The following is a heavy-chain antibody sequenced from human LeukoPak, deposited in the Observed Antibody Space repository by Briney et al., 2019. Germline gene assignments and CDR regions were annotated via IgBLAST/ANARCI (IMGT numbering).Heavy chain of an antibody. D-gene: IGHD3-10*01. Sequence: GGSLRLSCAASGFTFSSYSMNWVRQAPGEGLEWVSSISSSSSYIYYADSVRGRFTISRDNAKNSLYLQMNSLRAEDTAVYYCARDPNMVRGVIIYYYGMDVWGQGTTVTVSS. V-gene: IGHV3-21*01. CDR2: ISSSSSYI. CDR3: ARDPNMVRGVIIYYYGMDV. CDR1: GFTFSSYS. J-gene: IGHJ6*02.